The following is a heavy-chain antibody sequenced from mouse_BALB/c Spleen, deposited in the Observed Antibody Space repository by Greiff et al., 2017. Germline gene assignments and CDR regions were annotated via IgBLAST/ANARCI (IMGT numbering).Heavy chain of an antibody. CDR2: ISSGGSYT. CDR1: GFTFSSYT. J-gene: IGHJ3*01. CDR3: TRDDYDYPFAY. V-gene: IGHV5-6-4*01. Sequence: EVKVEESGGGLVKPGGSLKLSCAASGFTFSSYTMSWVRQTPEKRLEWVATISSGGSYTYYPDSVKGRFTISRDNAKNTLYLQMSSLKSEDTAMYYCTRDDYDYPFAYWGQGTLVTVSA. D-gene: IGHD2-4*01.